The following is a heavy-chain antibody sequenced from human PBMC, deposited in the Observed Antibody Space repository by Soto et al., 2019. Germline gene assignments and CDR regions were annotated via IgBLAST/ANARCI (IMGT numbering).Heavy chain of an antibody. D-gene: IGHD3-10*01. V-gene: IGHV3-21*01. CDR2: ISSSSSYI. CDR3: AGDPLRDGSAPIYDY. CDR1: GFTFSSYS. J-gene: IGHJ4*02. Sequence: PGGSLRLSCAASGFTFSSYSMNWVRQAPGKGLEWVSSISSSSSYIYYADSVKGRFTISRDNAENSLYLQMNSLRAEDTAVYYCAGDPLRDGSAPIYDYWGQGTLVTVSS.